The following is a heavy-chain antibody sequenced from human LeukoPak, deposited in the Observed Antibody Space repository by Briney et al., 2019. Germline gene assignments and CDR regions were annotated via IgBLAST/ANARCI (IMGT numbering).Heavy chain of an antibody. D-gene: IGHD3-10*01. CDR1: GFTFSSYA. J-gene: IGHJ4*02. V-gene: IGHV3-23*01. CDR2: ISGSGGST. Sequence: GGSLRLSCAASGFTFSSYAMSWVRQAPGKGLEWVSAISGSGGSTYYADTVKGRFTISRDNSKNTLYLQMNSLRAEDAAVYYCAKDWEVLLWFGEFSYFDYWGQGTLVTVSS. CDR3: AKDWEVLLWFGEFSYFDY.